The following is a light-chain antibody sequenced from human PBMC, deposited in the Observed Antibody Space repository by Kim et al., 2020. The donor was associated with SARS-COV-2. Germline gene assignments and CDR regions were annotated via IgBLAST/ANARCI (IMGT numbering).Light chain of an antibody. V-gene: IGKV1-39*01. Sequence: ASVGDRVTITCRTSQSISSHLNWYHQKPGRAPKLLISAASTLQGGVPSRFNGSGSETDFTLTISSLQPEDFATYFCQQSYISPFTFVPGTKVDIK. J-gene: IGKJ3*01. CDR3: QQSYISPFT. CDR1: QSISSH. CDR2: AAS.